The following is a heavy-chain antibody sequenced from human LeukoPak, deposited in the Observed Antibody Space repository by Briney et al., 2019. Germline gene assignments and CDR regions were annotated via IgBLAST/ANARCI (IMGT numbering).Heavy chain of an antibody. CDR2: ISGSGGST. D-gene: IGHD3-10*01. Sequence: GGSLRLSCAASGFTFSSYAMSWVRQAPGKGLEWVSAISGSGGSTYYADSVKGRFTISRDNSKNTLYLQMNSLRAEDMAVYYCAKDYYGSGTNWFDPWGQGTLVTVSS. V-gene: IGHV3-23*01. CDR1: GFTFSSYA. J-gene: IGHJ5*02. CDR3: AKDYYGSGTNWFDP.